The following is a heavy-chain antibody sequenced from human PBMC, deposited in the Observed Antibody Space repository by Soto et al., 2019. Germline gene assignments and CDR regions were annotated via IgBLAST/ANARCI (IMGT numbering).Heavy chain of an antibody. CDR3: ARDGVDVSRTTVRHGALDI. CDR1: GGSFSTDG. V-gene: IGHV1-69*01. J-gene: IGHJ3*02. Sequence: QVQLVQSGAEVKKPGSSVKVSCKSSGGSFSTDGISWVRHAPVQGLEWMGGFIPVFTTAKYAQKFQGRVSITADESTDTAYMELSSLRSEDTAVYFCARDGVDVSRTTVRHGALDIWGQGTVVTVSS. D-gene: IGHD4-17*01. CDR2: FIPVFTTA.